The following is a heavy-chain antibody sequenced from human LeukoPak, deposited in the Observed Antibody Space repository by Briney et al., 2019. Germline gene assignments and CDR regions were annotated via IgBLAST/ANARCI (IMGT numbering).Heavy chain of an antibody. D-gene: IGHD6-13*01. CDR2: IYYSGST. CDR1: GGSISSSSYY. CDR3: ANTPLAAAGSPSAPFDP. J-gene: IGHJ5*02. V-gene: IGHV4-39*01. Sequence: SETLSLTCTVSGGSISSSSYYWGWIRQPPGKGLEWIGSIYYSGSTYYNPSLKSRVTISVDTSKNQFSLKLSCVTAADTAVYYCANTPLAAAGSPSAPFDPWGQGTLVTVSS.